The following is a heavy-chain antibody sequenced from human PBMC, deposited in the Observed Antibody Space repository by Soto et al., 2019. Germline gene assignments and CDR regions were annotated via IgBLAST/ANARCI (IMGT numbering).Heavy chain of an antibody. CDR2: ISPGSRYP. D-gene: IGHD2-15*01. CDR3: VRGGGGGLFDP. CDR1: GFTLGDSY. V-gene: IGHV3-11*06. J-gene: IGHJ5*02. Sequence: GGSLRLSCAGSGFTLGDSYMSWIRQAPGKGLEWLSYISPGSRYPAYADSAKGRFTISRDNAKRSLYLQMMSLTAEDTAIYYCVRGGGGGLFDPWGQGTMVTVSS.